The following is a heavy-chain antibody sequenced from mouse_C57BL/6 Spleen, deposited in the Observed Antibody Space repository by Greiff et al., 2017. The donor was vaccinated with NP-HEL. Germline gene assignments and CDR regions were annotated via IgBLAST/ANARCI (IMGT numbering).Heavy chain of an antibody. Sequence: EVQLLQSGPELVKPGASVKLSCKASGYTFTDYNMHWVKQSPGKSLEWIGYINPNNGGTSYNQKFKGKATLTVNKSSSTAYMELRSLTSEDYAVYYCAREGRGYLDYWGQGTTLTVSS. CDR2: INPNNGGT. CDR1: GYTFTDYN. J-gene: IGHJ2*01. CDR3: AREGRGYLDY. V-gene: IGHV1-22*01.